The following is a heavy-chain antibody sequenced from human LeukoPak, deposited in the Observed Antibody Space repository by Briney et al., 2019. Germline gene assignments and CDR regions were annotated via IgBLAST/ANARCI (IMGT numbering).Heavy chain of an antibody. CDR2: IIPIFGTA. J-gene: IGHJ3*02. V-gene: IGHV1-69*05. D-gene: IGHD2-2*01. CDR3: ARVGYCSSTSCSTGAFDI. CDR1: GGTFSSYA. Sequence: SVTVSCKASGGTFSSYAISWVRQAPGQGLEWMGGIIPIFGTANYAQKFQGGVTITTDESTSTAYMELSSLRSEDTAVYYCARVGYCSSTSCSTGAFDIWGQGTMVTVSS.